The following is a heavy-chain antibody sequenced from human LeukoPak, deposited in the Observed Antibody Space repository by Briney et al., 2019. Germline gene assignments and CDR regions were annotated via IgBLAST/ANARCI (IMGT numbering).Heavy chain of an antibody. J-gene: IGHJ3*02. CDR1: GLTFSNYW. CDR2: IYNDGSST. D-gene: IGHD1-26*01. CDR3: ARVRGGSGSSYAADAFDI. Sequence: GGSLRLSCAVSGLTFSNYWMHWVRQAPGKGLVRVSRIYNDGSSTSYADSVKGRFTISRDNAKSTLYLQMNSLRAEDTAVYYCARVRGGSGSSYAADAFDIWGQGTMVTVSS. V-gene: IGHV3-74*01.